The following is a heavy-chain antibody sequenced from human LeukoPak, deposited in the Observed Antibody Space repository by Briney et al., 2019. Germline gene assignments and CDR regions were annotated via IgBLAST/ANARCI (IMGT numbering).Heavy chain of an antibody. CDR2: ITGSGETT. CDR1: GFTFTIYA. D-gene: IGHD5-24*01. Sequence: GGSLRLSCAASGFTFTIYAMSWVRQAPGKGLEWVSSITGSGETTYYADSVKARFTISRDNARNTVYLQMNSLRAEDTAVYYCIRDFRSADYWGQGTLVTVSS. J-gene: IGHJ4*02. V-gene: IGHV3-23*01. CDR3: IRDFRSADY.